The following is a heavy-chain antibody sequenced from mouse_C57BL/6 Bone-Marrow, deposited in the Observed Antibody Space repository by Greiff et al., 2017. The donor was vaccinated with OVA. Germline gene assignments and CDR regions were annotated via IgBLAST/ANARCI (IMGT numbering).Heavy chain of an antibody. CDR3: ARFRWLRRYFDV. CDR1: GYTFTSYW. CDR2: IYPGSGST. V-gene: IGHV1-55*01. D-gene: IGHD2-3*01. Sequence: VQLQQPGAELVKPGASVQMSCKASGYTFTSYWITWVKQRPGQGLEWIGDIYPGSGSTNYNEKFKSKATLPVDTSSSTAYMQLRSLTSEDSAVYNCARFRWLRRYFDVWGTGTTVTVSS. J-gene: IGHJ1*03.